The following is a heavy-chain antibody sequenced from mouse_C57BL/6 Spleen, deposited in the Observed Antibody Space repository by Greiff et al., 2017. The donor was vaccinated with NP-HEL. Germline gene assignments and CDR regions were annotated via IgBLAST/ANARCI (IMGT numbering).Heavy chain of an antibody. CDR2: IRSGSSTV. D-gene: IGHD4-1*01. CDR1: GFTFSDYG. Sequence: EVKLMESGGGLVKPGGSLKLSCAVSGFTFSDYGMHWVRQAPEKGLEWVAYIRSGSSTVYYADTVKGRFTIYRDNAKNTLFLQMTSLRSEDTAMYYCAKLGLPYWYFDVWGTGTTVTVSS. CDR3: AKLGLPYWYFDV. J-gene: IGHJ1*03. V-gene: IGHV5-17*01.